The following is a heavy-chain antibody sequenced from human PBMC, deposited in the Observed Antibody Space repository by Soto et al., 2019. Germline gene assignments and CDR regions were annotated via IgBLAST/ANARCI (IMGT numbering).Heavy chain of an antibody. J-gene: IGHJ4*02. CDR1: GGSFSGYY. V-gene: IGHV4-34*01. Sequence: SETLSLTCAVYGGSFSGYYWSWIRQPPGKGLEWIGEINHSGSTNYNPSLKSRVTISVDTSKNQFSLKLSSVTAADRAVYYCARGGGYDPFDFWGQGILVTVSS. CDR2: INHSGST. CDR3: ARGGGYDPFDF. D-gene: IGHD3-16*01.